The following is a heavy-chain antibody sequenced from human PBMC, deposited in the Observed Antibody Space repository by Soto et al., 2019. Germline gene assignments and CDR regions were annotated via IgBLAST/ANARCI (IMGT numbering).Heavy chain of an antibody. CDR3: ARHDCSGGSCYSGIDY. V-gene: IGHV4-39*01. J-gene: IGHJ4*02. CDR1: GGSISSSSYY. D-gene: IGHD2-15*01. CDR2: IYYSGST. Sequence: QLQLQESGPGLVKPSETLSLTCTVSGGSISSSSYYWGWIRQPPGKGLEWIGSIYYSGSTYYNPSLKSRVTISVDTSKNQFSLKLSSVTAADTAVYYCARHDCSGGSCYSGIDYWGQGTLVTVSS.